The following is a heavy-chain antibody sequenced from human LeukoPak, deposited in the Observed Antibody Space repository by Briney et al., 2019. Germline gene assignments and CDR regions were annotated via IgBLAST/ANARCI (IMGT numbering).Heavy chain of an antibody. CDR1: GDSVSSNSAA. D-gene: IGHD1-14*01. Sequence: SQTLSLTCALSGDSVSSNSAAWNWIRQSPSRGLEWLGRTYYRSKWNNDYALSVKSRIVINPDTSKNQFSLQLDSVTPEDAAVYYCARVPFRHITTAWADWGQGTLVTVSS. V-gene: IGHV6-1*01. J-gene: IGHJ4*02. CDR3: ARVPFRHITTAWAD. CDR2: TYYRSKWNN.